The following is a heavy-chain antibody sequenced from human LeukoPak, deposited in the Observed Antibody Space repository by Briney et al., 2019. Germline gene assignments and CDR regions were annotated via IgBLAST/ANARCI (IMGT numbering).Heavy chain of an antibody. CDR1: GGSISSYY. CDR2: IYYSGST. J-gene: IGHJ6*02. Sequence: ASETLSLTCTVSGGSISSYYWSWIRQPPGKGLEWIGYIYYSGSTNYNPSLKSRVTISVDTSKNQFSLKLSSVSAADTAAYYCARNIPYYYYVMDVWGQGTTVTVSS. CDR3: ARNIPYYYYVMDV. D-gene: IGHD2-2*02. V-gene: IGHV4-59*01.